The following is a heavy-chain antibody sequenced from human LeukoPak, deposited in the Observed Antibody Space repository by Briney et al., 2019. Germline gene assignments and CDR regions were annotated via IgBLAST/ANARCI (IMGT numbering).Heavy chain of an antibody. Sequence: GGSLRLSCAASGFTFSNYGMNWVRQAPGKGLEWVSVISNSGGNTYYADSVKGRFTISRDNSKNTLYLQMNSLRAEDTAVYYCAKGPVITMIVVAPPDYWGQGTLVTVSS. V-gene: IGHV3-23*01. J-gene: IGHJ4*02. CDR3: AKGPVITMIVVAPPDY. CDR2: ISNSGGNT. D-gene: IGHD3-22*01. CDR1: GFTFSNYG.